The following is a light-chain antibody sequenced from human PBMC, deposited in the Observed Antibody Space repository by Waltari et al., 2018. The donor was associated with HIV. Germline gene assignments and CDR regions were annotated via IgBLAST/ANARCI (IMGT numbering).Light chain of an antibody. CDR2: DNN. Sequence: QSVLTQPPSVSGAPGQRVTISCTGTSSNIGASYAVHWYQQVAGTAPKLLIYDNNNRPSGVPDRFSGSKSGTSASLVIAGLQAEDEADYYCQSFDNSLIFGGGTKLTVL. J-gene: IGLJ2*01. CDR3: QSFDNSLI. CDR1: SSNIGASYA. V-gene: IGLV1-40*01.